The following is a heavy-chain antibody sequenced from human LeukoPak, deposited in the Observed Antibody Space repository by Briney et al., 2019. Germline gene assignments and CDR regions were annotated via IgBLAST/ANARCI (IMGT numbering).Heavy chain of an antibody. V-gene: IGHV4-30-4*01. D-gene: IGHD5-12*01. CDR1: GGSISSGDYY. J-gene: IGHJ4*02. Sequence: PSETLSLTCTVSGGSISSGDYYWSWIRQPPGKGLEWIGYIYYSGSTYYNPSLKSRVTISVDTSRNQFSLKLSSVTAADTAVYYCARGSGYSGYDRKLYFDYWGQGTLVTVSS. CDR3: ARGSGYSGYDRKLYFDY. CDR2: IYYSGST.